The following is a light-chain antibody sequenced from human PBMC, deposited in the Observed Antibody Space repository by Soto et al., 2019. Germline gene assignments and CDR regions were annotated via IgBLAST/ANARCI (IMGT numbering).Light chain of an antibody. J-gene: IGLJ1*01. V-gene: IGLV2-14*01. CDR3: SSYTTSSTYV. CDR2: DVY. CDR1: NSDIGSYNY. Sequence: QSALTQPASVSVSAGQSITISCTGTNSDIGSYNYVSWYQQRPGKVPKLMIYDVYNRPSGVSNRFSGSKSDNTASLTISGLQADDEADYYCSSYTTSSTYVFGTGTKVTVL.